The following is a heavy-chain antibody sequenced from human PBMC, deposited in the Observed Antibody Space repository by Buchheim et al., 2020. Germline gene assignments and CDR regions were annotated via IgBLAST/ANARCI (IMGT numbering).Heavy chain of an antibody. Sequence: QVQLQQWGAGLLKPSETLSLTCAVYGGSFSGYYWSWIRQPPGKGLEWIGEINHSGSTNYNPSLKSRVTITVDTSKNQYPLKLSSVTAADTAVYYCARELVVPAASFDYWGQGTL. CDR3: ARELVVPAASFDY. CDR1: GGSFSGYY. D-gene: IGHD2-2*01. J-gene: IGHJ4*02. CDR2: INHSGST. V-gene: IGHV4-34*01.